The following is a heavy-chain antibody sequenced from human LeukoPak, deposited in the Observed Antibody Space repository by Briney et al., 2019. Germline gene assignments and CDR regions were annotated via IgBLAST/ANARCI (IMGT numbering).Heavy chain of an antibody. J-gene: IGHJ4*02. Sequence: GASVTVSCTSSAYTFTGYFMHWLRQAPAQGLEWVGWINPNSGGTNYAQKFQGRVTMTRDTSINTAYMELSRLRSDDTAVYYCAREGDIVVVPAAMMDYWGQGTLVTVSS. CDR1: AYTFTGYF. D-gene: IGHD2-2*01. CDR3: AREGDIVVVPAAMMDY. CDR2: INPNSGGT. V-gene: IGHV1-2*02.